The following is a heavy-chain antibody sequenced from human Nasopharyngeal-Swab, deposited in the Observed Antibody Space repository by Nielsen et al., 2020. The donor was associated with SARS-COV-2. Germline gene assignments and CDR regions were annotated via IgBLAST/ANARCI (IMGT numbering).Heavy chain of an antibody. Sequence: GSLRLSCTPSGGSISTNYYWGSTRQPPGKGLEWHRIIYYTGSTDYSPSLKSRVTISVDTSKHQFSLKLSSVTAADTAVYYCARRAFSSTSLWFDPWGRGTLVTVSS. V-gene: IGHV4-39*01. CDR3: ARRAFSSTSLWFDP. J-gene: IGHJ5*02. CDR1: GGSISTNYY. CDR2: IYYTGST. D-gene: IGHD6-19*01.